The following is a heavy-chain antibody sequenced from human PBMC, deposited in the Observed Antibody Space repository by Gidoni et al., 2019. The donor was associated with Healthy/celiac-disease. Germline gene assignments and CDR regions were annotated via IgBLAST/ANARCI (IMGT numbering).Heavy chain of an antibody. CDR1: GFTFSSYG. J-gene: IGHJ4*02. V-gene: IGHV3-30*18. CDR3: AKVLGKRFDY. CDR2: ISYDGSNK. Sequence: QVQLVESGGGVVQPGRSLRLSCAASGFTFSSYGMHWVRQAPGKGLECVAFISYDGSNKYYADSVKGRFTISRDNSKNTLYLQMNSLRAEDTAVYYCAKVLGKRFDYWGQGTLVTVSS.